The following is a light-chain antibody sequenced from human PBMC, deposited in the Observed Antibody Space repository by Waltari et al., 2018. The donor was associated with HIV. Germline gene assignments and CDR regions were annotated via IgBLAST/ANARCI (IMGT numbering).Light chain of an antibody. CDR1: RTVLYSSDNQNC. Sequence: DIVMTQSPESLAVSLGERATINCTSSRTVLYSSDNQNCLAWYLQRPGQSPRVLLFWASTRAFGVPNRFSGSGSGTDFSLTLSSLQADDVGIYYCQQYYTVPPTLGGGTKVEI. CDR2: WAS. J-gene: IGKJ4*01. V-gene: IGKV4-1*01. CDR3: QQYYTVPPT.